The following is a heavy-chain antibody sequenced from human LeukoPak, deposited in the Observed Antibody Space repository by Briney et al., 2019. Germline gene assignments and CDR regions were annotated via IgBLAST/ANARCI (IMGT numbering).Heavy chain of an antibody. CDR2: INNYGNDT. D-gene: IGHD3-10*01. Sequence: GGSLRLSCAASGFTLNKYWMHWVRQAPGKGLVWVSRINNYGNDTNYADSVKGRFTISRDNAKNTVYLQMNSLRAGDSAVYYCASGIYGNFDFWGQGSLVTVSS. CDR1: GFTLNKYW. V-gene: IGHV3-74*01. CDR3: ASGIYGNFDF. J-gene: IGHJ4*02.